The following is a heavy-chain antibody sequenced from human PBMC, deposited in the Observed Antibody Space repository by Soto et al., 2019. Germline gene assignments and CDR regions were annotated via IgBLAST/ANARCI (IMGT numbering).Heavy chain of an antibody. CDR2: IYYSGST. V-gene: IGHV4-59*04. Sequence: SETLSLTCTVSGGSISSYYWSWIRQPPGKGLEWIGYIYYSGSTYYNPSLKSRVTISVDTSKNQFSLKLSSVTAADTAVYYCATWTMVRGVFDYWGQGTLVTVSS. CDR3: ATWTMVRGVFDY. J-gene: IGHJ4*02. CDR1: GGSISSYY. D-gene: IGHD3-10*01.